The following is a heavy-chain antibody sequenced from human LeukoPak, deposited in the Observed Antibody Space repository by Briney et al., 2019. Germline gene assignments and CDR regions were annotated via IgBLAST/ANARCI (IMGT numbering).Heavy chain of an antibody. CDR2: INTNTGNP. J-gene: IGHJ4*02. Sequence: ASVKVSCKASGGAFSSYAISWVRQAPGQGLEWMGWINTNTGNPTYAQGLTGRLVFSLDASVRTAYLQISSLKAEDTAVYFCARGLYCSTTNCRLDYWGQGTLVTVSS. V-gene: IGHV7-4-1*02. D-gene: IGHD2-2*01. CDR1: GGAFSSYA. CDR3: ARGLYCSTTNCRLDY.